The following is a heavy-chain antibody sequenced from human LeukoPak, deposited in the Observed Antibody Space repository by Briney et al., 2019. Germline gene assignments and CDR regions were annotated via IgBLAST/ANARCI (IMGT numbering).Heavy chain of an antibody. D-gene: IGHD3-22*01. Sequence: SQTLSLTCAISGDSVSSNSAAWNWIRQSPSRGLEWLGRTYYRSKWYNEYAVSVKSRITINLDTSKNQFSLQLNSVTPEDTAVYYCAGSGSSGTEYFQYWGQGTLVTVSS. V-gene: IGHV6-1*01. CDR3: AGSGSSGTEYFQY. CDR1: GDSVSSNSAA. J-gene: IGHJ1*01. CDR2: TYYRSKWYN.